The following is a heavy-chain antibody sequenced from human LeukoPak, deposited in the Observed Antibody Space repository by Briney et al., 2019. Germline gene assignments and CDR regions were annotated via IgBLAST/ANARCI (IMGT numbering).Heavy chain of an antibody. Sequence: GGSLRLSCAASGFTFSSYAMSWVRQAPGKGLEWVSAISGSGGSTYYADSVKGRFTISRDNSKNTLYLQMNSLRAEDTAVYYCAKHPTSGSYQYYYYYMDVWGKGTTVTVSS. CDR2: ISGSGGST. CDR1: GFTFSSYA. J-gene: IGHJ6*03. V-gene: IGHV3-23*01. D-gene: IGHD1-26*01. CDR3: AKHPTSGSYQYYYYYMDV.